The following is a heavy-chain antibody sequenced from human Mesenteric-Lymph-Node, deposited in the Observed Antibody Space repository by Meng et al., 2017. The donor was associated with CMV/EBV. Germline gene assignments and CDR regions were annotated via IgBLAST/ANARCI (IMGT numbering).Heavy chain of an antibody. CDR2: IRSKDNNDAT. CDR3: ANTESCCDGTGGFAS. J-gene: IGHJ4*02. V-gene: IGHV3-73*01. D-gene: IGHD2-15*01. Sequence: FSGTGVIWVRQTPRKGLEGMGRIRSKDNNDATAYAASVKGRFTITRDDSKNPVDLIMNSMKPEDTAMYFCANTESCCDGTGGFASWGQGTLVTVSS. CDR1: FSGTG.